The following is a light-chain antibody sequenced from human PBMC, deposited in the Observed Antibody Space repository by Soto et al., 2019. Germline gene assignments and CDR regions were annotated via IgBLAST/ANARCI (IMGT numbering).Light chain of an antibody. CDR1: QSVSSY. V-gene: IGKV3-11*01. CDR2: DAS. CDR3: QQRSNWLT. J-gene: IGKJ4*01. Sequence: EIVLTQSPATLSLSPGERATLSCRASQSVSSYLAWYQQKPGQAPRLLRYDASNRATGIPARFSGSGSGIDFTLTISRLQPEYSALYYCQQRSNWLTFGGWTKVEIK.